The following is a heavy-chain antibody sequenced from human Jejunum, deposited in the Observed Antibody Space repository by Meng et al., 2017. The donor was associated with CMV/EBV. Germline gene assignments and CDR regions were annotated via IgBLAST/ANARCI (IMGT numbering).Heavy chain of an antibody. J-gene: IGHJ4*02. CDR2: IEYDGRNK. V-gene: IGHV3-30*02. D-gene: IGHD4-23*01. Sequence: GFAFRNYGIHWVRQAPGKGLEWVTSIEYDGRNKYYADSVKGRFIISRDNSLNTLYVEMNSLRAEDTAVYYCAKGRVSYTMITPFDYWGQGTLVTVSS. CDR1: GFAFRNYG. CDR3: AKGRVSYTMITPFDY.